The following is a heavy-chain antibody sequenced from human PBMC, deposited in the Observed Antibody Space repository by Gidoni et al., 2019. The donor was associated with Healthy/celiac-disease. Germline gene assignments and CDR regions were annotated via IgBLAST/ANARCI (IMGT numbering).Heavy chain of an antibody. CDR1: GFTFTSSA. CDR3: AAADRSYNWNYASYYYYGMDV. V-gene: IGHV1-58*02. D-gene: IGHD1-7*01. CDR2: IVVGSGNT. Sequence: QMQLVQSGPEVKKPGTSVKVSCKASGFTFTSSAMQWGRQARGQRLEWIGWIVVGSGNTNYAQKFQERVTITRDMSTSTAYMELSSLRSEDTAVYYCAAADRSYNWNYASYYYYGMDVWGQGTTVTVSS. J-gene: IGHJ6*02.